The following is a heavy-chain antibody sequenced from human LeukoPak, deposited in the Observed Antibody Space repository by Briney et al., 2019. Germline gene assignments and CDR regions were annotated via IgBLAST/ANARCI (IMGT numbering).Heavy chain of an antibody. D-gene: IGHD3-10*01. CDR1: GYTFTSYG. CDR3: ARDRAAGRGTYYYGSGSYYNEGNFDY. CDR2: ISAYNGNT. J-gene: IGHJ4*02. Sequence: ASVKVSCKASGYTFTSYGISWVRQAPGQGLEWMGWISAYNGNTNYARKLQGRVTMTTDTSTSTAYMELRSLRSDDTAVYYCARDRAAGRGTYYYGSGSYYNEGNFDYWGQGTLVTVSS. V-gene: IGHV1-18*04.